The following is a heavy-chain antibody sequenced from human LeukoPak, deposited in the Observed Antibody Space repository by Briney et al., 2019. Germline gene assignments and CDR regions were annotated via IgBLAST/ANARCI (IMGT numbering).Heavy chain of an antibody. V-gene: IGHV3-11*05. CDR3: ARDSLNCSSTSCYGGWFDP. D-gene: IGHD2-2*01. CDR1: GSTFSNYY. CDR2: IRSSSSYT. J-gene: IGHJ5*02. Sequence: CLTLSCAASGSTFSNYYMSCISQAPRKGLEWVSYIRSSSSYTNYADSVKGRFTISRDNAKNSLYLQMNSLRAEDTAVYYCARDSLNCSSTSCYGGWFDPWGQGTLVTVSS.